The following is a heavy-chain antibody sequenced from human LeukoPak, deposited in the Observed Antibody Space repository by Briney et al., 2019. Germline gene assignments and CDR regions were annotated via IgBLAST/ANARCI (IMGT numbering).Heavy chain of an antibody. Sequence: PGRSPRLSCAASGFTFDDYAMHWVRQAPGKGLEWVSGITWNSGSIGYADSVKGRFTISRDNAKNSLYLQMNSLRAEDTALYYCAKDNGSWDAFDFWGQGTMVTISS. J-gene: IGHJ3*01. V-gene: IGHV3-9*01. CDR1: GFTFDDYA. CDR2: ITWNSGSI. CDR3: AKDNGSWDAFDF.